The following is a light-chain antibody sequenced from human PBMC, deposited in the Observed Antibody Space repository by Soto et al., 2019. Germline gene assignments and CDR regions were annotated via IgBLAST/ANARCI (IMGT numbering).Light chain of an antibody. CDR1: QSVSTW. CDR2: DAS. CDR3: QQYSIFPLT. V-gene: IGKV1-5*01. J-gene: IGKJ4*01. Sequence: DIQMTQFPSTLSASVGSRVTITCRASQSVSTWLAWYQQKPGQAPKLLIYDASTLQSGVPSRFSGSGSGTEFTLTISSLQPDDFAIHHCQQYSIFPLTFGGGTQFDI.